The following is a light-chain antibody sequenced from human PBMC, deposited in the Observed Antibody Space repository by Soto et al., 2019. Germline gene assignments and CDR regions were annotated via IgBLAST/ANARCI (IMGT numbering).Light chain of an antibody. CDR3: QQYHTFSRT. Sequence: DIQMTQSPSAMSASVGARVTITCRASQSLGNWLAWYQQKPGKAPRLLIYDGSNLESGVPSRFSGSGSGSEFTLTIDSLQPDDSATYYCQQYHTFSRTFGQGTKVE. J-gene: IGKJ1*01. V-gene: IGKV1-5*01. CDR2: DGS. CDR1: QSLGNW.